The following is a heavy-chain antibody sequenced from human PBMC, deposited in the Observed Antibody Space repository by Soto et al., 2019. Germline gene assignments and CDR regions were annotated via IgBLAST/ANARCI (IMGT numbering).Heavy chain of an antibody. CDR2: IIPIFGTA. V-gene: IGHV1-69*13. CDR3: ARNGIAAAGTALRFENYYYYYGMDV. CDR1: GGTFSSYA. D-gene: IGHD6-13*01. Sequence: SVKVSCKASGGTFSSYAISWVRQAPGQGLEWMGGIIPIFGTANYAQKFQGRVTITADESTSTAYMELSSLRSEDTAVYYCARNGIAAAGTALRFENYYYYYGMDVWGQGTTVTVSS. J-gene: IGHJ6*02.